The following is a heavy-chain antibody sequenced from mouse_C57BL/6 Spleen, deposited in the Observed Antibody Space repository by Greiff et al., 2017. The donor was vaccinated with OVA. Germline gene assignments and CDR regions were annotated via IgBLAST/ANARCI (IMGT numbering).Heavy chain of an antibody. V-gene: IGHV1-53*01. CDR3: ARWPAQASYAMDY. CDR1: GYTFTSYW. CDR2: INPSNGGT. D-gene: IGHD3-2*02. J-gene: IGHJ4*01. Sequence: QVQLQQPGTELVKPGASVKLSCKASGYTFTSYWMHWVKPRPGQGLEWIGNINPSNGGTNYNEKFKSKATLTVDKSSSTAYMQLSSLTSEDSAVYYCARWPAQASYAMDYWGQGTSVTVSS.